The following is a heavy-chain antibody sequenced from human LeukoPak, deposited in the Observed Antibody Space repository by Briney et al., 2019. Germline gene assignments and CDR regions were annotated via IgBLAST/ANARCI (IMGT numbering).Heavy chain of an antibody. D-gene: IGHD1-1*01. Sequence: GGSLRLSCAVSGFTFSSYAMSWVRQPPGKGLEWVSGISTGGGTTYYADSVRGRFSISRDNSKNMLYLQMNSLRAEGTAVYYCAKRGGTGMYGFDYWGQGTLVTVSS. CDR1: GFTFSSYA. CDR3: AKRGGTGMYGFDY. CDR2: ISTGGGTT. V-gene: IGHV3-23*01. J-gene: IGHJ4*02.